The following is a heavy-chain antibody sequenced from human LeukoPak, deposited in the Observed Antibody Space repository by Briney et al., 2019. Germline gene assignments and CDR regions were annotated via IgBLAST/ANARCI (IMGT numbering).Heavy chain of an antibody. CDR1: GGSISSGSYC. CDR3: ASGNDYGDYYFDY. V-gene: IGHV4-61*09. D-gene: IGHD4-17*01. J-gene: IGHJ4*02. CDR2: IYTSGNT. Sequence: SETLSLTCTVSGGSISSGSYCWSWIRQPAGKGLEWIGHIYTSGNTNYNPSLKSRVTISVDTSKNQFSLKLSSVTAADTAVYYCASGNDYGDYYFDYWGQGTQVTVSS.